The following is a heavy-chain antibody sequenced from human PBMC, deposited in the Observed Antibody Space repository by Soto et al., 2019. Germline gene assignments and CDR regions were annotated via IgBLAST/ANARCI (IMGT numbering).Heavy chain of an antibody. CDR3: VMVDNYVTPTPQDV. D-gene: IGHD3-16*01. V-gene: IGHV1-18*01. CDR2: INVYNGNT. J-gene: IGHJ6*02. Sequence: VKVSCKASGYTFTNYGISWVRQAPGQGLEWMGWINVYNGNTKYAQKVQGRLTMTTDTSTSTAYMDLGSLTSDDTAVYYCVMVDNYVTPTPQDVWGQGTTVTSP. CDR1: GYTFTNYG.